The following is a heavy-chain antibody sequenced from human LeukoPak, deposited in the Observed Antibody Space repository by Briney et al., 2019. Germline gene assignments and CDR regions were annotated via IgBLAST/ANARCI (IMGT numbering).Heavy chain of an antibody. D-gene: IGHD3-22*01. Sequence: ASVKVSCKTSGYTFTGYYMHWVRQAPGQGLEWMGWINPNSGGTKYAQKFQDRVTMTRDTFISTAYMELSRLRSDDTAVYYCARGRGYSSGYIDYWGQGTLVTVSS. CDR3: ARGRGYSSGYIDY. J-gene: IGHJ4*02. CDR1: GYTFTGYY. V-gene: IGHV1-2*02. CDR2: INPNSGGT.